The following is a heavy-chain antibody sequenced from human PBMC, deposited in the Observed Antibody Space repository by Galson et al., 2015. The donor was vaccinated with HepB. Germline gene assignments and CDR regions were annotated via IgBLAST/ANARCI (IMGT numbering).Heavy chain of an antibody. CDR1: GYTFTSYG. J-gene: IGHJ3*02. Sequence: SCKASGYTFTSYGISWVRQAPGQGLEWMGWISAYNGNTNYAQKLQGRVTMTTDTSTSTAYMELRSLRSDDTAVYYCARESQFTIFGVVRGAFDIWGQGTMVTVSS. CDR3: ARESQFTIFGVVRGAFDI. V-gene: IGHV1-18*01. CDR2: ISAYNGNT. D-gene: IGHD3-3*01.